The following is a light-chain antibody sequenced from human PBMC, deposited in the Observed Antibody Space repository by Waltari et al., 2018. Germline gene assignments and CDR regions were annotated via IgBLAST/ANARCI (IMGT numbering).Light chain of an antibody. CDR2: HVT. Sequence: QSALTQPPSASGSPGQTVTISCPGPSSDVGRSDYVSWYQKHPGQAPKLLIYHVTKRPSGVPDRFSGSKSGNTASLTVSGLQAEDEADYYCSSNAGINNFVFGGGTKLTVL. V-gene: IGLV2-8*01. J-gene: IGLJ2*01. CDR3: SSNAGINNFV. CDR1: SSDVGRSDY.